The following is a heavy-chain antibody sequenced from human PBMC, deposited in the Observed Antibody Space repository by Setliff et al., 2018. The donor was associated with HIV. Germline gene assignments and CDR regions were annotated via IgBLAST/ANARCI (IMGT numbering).Heavy chain of an antibody. V-gene: IGHV4-39*01. J-gene: IGHJ3*02. CDR2: IYYSGST. CDR3: ARAEGLIFGVEEGAFDI. CDR1: GGSITSSGYY. Sequence: PSETLSLTCSVSGGSITSSGYYWGWIRQPPGKGLEWIGSIYYSGSTYYNPSLKSRVTISVDTSKNQFSLKLSSVTAADTAVYYCARAEGLIFGVEEGAFDIWGQGTMVTVSS. D-gene: IGHD3-3*01.